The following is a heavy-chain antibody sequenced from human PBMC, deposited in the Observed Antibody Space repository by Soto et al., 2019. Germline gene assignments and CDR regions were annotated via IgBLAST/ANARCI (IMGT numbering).Heavy chain of an antibody. V-gene: IGHV3-23*01. CDR3: ARGLGGYNSPFAY. CDR1: GVTLSPYA. D-gene: IGHD5-12*01. CDR2: FGGNVSYT. J-gene: IGHJ4*02. Sequence: GGSLRLYCTASGVTLSPYAMNWVRQAPGKGLEWVSGFGGNVSYTYYADSVKGRFTISRDNSKNTLYLQMNSLRAEDTAVYYCARGLGGYNSPFAYWGKGTLVPVSS.